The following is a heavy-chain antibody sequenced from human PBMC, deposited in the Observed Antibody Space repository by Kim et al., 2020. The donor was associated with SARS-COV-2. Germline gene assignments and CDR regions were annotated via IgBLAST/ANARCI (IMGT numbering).Heavy chain of an antibody. D-gene: IGHD3-22*01. Sequence: GSLRLSCAASGFTVSSNYMSWVRQAPGKGLEWVSVIYSGGSTYYADSVKGRFTISRDNSKNTLYLQMNNLRAEDTAVYYCAREYDSSGYYRYWGQGTLVTVSS. CDR1: GFTVSSNY. J-gene: IGHJ4*02. V-gene: IGHV3-66*01. CDR3: AREYDSSGYYRY. CDR2: IYSGGST.